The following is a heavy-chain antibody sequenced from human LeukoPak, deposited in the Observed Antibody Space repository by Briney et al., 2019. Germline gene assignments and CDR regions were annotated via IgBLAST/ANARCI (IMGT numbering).Heavy chain of an antibody. Sequence: PSETLSLTCTVSGGSISSSHWWGWVRQPPGKGLEWVGEIHHSGSTNSNPSLKSRVTISVDKSKNQFSLRLNSVTAADTAVYYCAREVVQGSSLPYFDCWGQGTLVTVSS. D-gene: IGHD1-26*01. CDR1: GGSISSSHW. CDR3: AREVVQGSSLPYFDC. V-gene: IGHV4-4*02. CDR2: IHHSGST. J-gene: IGHJ4*02.